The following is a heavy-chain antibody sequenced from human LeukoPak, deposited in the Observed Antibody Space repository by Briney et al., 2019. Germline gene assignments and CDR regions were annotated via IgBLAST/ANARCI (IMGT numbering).Heavy chain of an antibody. D-gene: IGHD4-17*01. Sequence: SETLSLTCTVSGGSISSYYWSWIRQPPGKGLEWIGYIYYSGSTNYNPSLKSRVTISVDTSKNQFSLKLSSVTAADTAVYYCARLEDYGAAIDYWGQGTLVTVSS. V-gene: IGHV4-59*08. CDR1: GGSISSYY. CDR3: ARLEDYGAAIDY. CDR2: IYYSGST. J-gene: IGHJ4*02.